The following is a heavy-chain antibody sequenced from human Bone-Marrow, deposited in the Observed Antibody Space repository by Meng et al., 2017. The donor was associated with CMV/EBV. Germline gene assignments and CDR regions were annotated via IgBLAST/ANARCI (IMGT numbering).Heavy chain of an antibody. J-gene: IGHJ5*02. CDR1: GFTLSGST. Sequence: CAAPGFTLSGSTVHWVRQASGKGLEWVGRIRNKANSYATAYAASVKGRFTVSRDDSKNMAFLQMNNLKTEDTALYFCTSVSASWFDPWGQGTLVTVSS. V-gene: IGHV3-73*01. CDR3: TSVSASWFDP. CDR2: IRNKANSYAT. D-gene: IGHD5/OR15-5a*01.